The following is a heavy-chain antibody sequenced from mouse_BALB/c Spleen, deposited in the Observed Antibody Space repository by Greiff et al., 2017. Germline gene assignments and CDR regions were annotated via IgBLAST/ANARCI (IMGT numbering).Heavy chain of an antibody. J-gene: IGHJ3*01. CDR3: AREGPFAY. CDR1: GFTFSSYG. Sequence: EVKVVESGGGLVQPGGSLKLSCAASGFTFSSYGMSWVRQTPDKRLELVATINSNGGSTYYPDSVKGRFTISRDNAKNTLYLQMSSLKSEDTAMYYCAREGPFAYWGQGTLVTVSA. V-gene: IGHV5-6-3*01. CDR2: INSNGGST.